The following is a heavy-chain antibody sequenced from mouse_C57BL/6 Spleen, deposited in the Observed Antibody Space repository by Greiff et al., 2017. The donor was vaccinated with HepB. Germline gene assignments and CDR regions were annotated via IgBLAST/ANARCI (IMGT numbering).Heavy chain of an antibody. Sequence: VQLQQPGAELVKPGASVKLSCKASGYTFTSYWMHWVKQRPGQGLEWIGMIHPNSGSTNYNEKFKSKATLTVDKSSSTAYMQLSSLTSEDSAVYYCAREGDYGSSYDPAWFAYWGQGTLVTVSA. V-gene: IGHV1-64*01. J-gene: IGHJ3*01. D-gene: IGHD1-1*01. CDR3: AREGDYGSSYDPAWFAY. CDR1: GYTFTSYW. CDR2: IHPNSGST.